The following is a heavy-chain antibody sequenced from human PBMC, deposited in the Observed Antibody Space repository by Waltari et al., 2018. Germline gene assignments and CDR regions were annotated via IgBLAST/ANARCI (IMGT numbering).Heavy chain of an antibody. CDR2: IIPIFGTA. CDR1: GGTFRSYA. J-gene: IGHJ4*02. Sequence: QVQLVQSGAEVKKPGSSVKVSCKASGGTFRSYAINWVRQAPGQGLEWMGGIIPIFGTANYAQKFQGRVTITADKSTSTAYMELSSLRSEDTAVYYRARVYGGNYNVDYWGQGTLVTVSS. V-gene: IGHV1-69*14. D-gene: IGHD4-17*01. CDR3: ARVYGGNYNVDY.